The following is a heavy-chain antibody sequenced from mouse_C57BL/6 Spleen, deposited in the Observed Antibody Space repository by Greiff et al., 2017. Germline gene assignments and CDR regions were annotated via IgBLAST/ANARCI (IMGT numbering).Heavy chain of an antibody. Sequence: EVQLQESGPELVKPGASVKIPCKASGYTFTDYNMDWVQQSHGKSLEWIGDINPNNGGTIYNQKFKGKATLTVDKSSSTAYMELRSLTSEDTAVYYCARRSYGSDYFDYWGQGTTLTVAS. D-gene: IGHD1-1*01. V-gene: IGHV1-18*01. CDR3: ARRSYGSDYFDY. J-gene: IGHJ2*01. CDR1: GYTFTDYN. CDR2: INPNNGGT.